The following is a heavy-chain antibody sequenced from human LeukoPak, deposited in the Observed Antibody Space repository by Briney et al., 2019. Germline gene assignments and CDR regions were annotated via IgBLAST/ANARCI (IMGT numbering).Heavy chain of an antibody. V-gene: IGHV3-15*07. J-gene: IGHJ5*02. CDR2: IRRNSDGGTI. D-gene: IGHD3-22*01. CDR1: GFSFSDAW. Sequence: GGSLRLSCATSGFSFSDAWMNWVRQAPGKGLEWVGRIRRNSDGGTIDYAAPVKGRFALSRDDSKNTLYLHMSSLQTEDTAVYYCATDFYDTTWGQGTLVTVSS. CDR3: ATDFYDTT.